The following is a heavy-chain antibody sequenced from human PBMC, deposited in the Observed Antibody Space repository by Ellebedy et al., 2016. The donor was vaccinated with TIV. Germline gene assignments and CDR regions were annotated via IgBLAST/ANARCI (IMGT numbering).Heavy chain of an antibody. CDR1: GFTFSGHG. Sequence: GESLKISXAASGFTFSGHGMHWVRQAPGKGLEWVAAIWYDGSERHYLGSVRGRFSISRDNSKNTLYLQMDSLGVDDTAIYYCARSRDGYIHGLSWGQGTLVIVSS. CDR2: IWYDGSER. J-gene: IGHJ5*02. CDR3: ARSRDGYIHGLS. D-gene: IGHD5-24*01. V-gene: IGHV3-33*08.